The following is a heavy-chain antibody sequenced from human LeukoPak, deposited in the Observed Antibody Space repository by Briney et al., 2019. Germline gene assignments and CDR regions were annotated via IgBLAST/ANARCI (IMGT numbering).Heavy chain of an antibody. Sequence: KPSETLSLTCTVSGGSISSYYWSWIRQPPGKGPEWIGHISNSGSTYYSPSPSSRVTISLDTSKNQFSLRLRSVTAADTAVYYCARGGASSIPLDYWGRGTLVTVSS. J-gene: IGHJ4*02. CDR2: ISNSGST. D-gene: IGHD1-26*01. V-gene: IGHV4-59*01. CDR1: GGSISSYY. CDR3: ARGGASSIPLDY.